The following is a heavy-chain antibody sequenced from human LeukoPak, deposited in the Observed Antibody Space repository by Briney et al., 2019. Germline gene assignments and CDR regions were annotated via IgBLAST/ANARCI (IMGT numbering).Heavy chain of an antibody. V-gene: IGHV1-2*02. D-gene: IGHD5-18*01. Sequence: GASVKVSCKASGYTFTGYYMHWVRQAPGQGLEWMAWINPNSGGTNYAQKFQGRVTMTTDTSTSTAYMELRSLRSDDTAVYYCARDSRYSYGPDAFDIWGQGTMVTVSS. J-gene: IGHJ3*02. CDR3: ARDSRYSYGPDAFDI. CDR1: GYTFTGYY. CDR2: INPNSGGT.